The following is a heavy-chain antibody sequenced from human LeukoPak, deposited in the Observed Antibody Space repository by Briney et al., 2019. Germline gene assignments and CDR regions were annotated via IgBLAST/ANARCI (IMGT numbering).Heavy chain of an antibody. D-gene: IGHD3-10*01. J-gene: IGHJ3*02. Sequence: SETLSLTCTVSGGSISSYYWSWVRQPPGKWLEWIGYIYYSGSTNYNPSLKSRVTISVDTSKNQFSLKLSSVTAADTAVYYCARAGSGIYSWDAFDIWGQGTMVTVSS. CDR3: ARAGSGIYSWDAFDI. CDR1: GGSISSYY. V-gene: IGHV4-59*01. CDR2: IYYSGST.